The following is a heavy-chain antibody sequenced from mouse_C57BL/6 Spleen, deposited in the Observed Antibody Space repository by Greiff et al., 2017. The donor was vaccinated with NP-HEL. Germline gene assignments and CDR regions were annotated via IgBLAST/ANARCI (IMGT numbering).Heavy chain of an antibody. D-gene: IGHD1-1*01. CDR2: IYPRSGNT. CDR1: GYTFTSYG. J-gene: IGHJ4*01. V-gene: IGHV1-81*01. Sequence: QVHVKQSGAELARPGASVKLSCTASGYTFTSYGISWVKQRTGQGLEWIGEIYPRSGNTYYNEKFKGKATLTASKSSSTSYMELRSLTSEDSAVYFCARGDYYGSSYAMDYGGKGTSVTVSS. CDR3: ARGDYYGSSYAMDY.